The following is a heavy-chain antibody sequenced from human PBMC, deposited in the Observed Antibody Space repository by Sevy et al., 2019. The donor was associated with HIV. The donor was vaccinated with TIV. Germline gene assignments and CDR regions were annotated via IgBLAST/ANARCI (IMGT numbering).Heavy chain of an antibody. J-gene: IGHJ6*02. Sequence: GGSLRLSCSGSGFIFSDYYMSWIRQAPGKGLDWVALISHDGINEYYADSVKGRFTISRDNSKNTVYLEMNSLRNEDTAIYFCANAYSGSYSHSYLYALDVWGQGTTVTVSS. CDR2: ISHDGINE. CDR3: ANAYSGSYSHSYLYALDV. V-gene: IGHV3-30*18. D-gene: IGHD1-26*01. CDR1: GFIFSDYY.